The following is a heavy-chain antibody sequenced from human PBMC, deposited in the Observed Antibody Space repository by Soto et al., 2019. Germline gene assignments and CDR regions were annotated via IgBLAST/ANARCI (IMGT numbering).Heavy chain of an antibody. Sequence: GSGPTLVNPXQTLTLTCTFSGFSLSTSGMCVSWIRQPPGKALEWLALIDWDDDKYYSTSLKTRLTISKDTSKNQVVLTMTNMDPVDTATYYCARMLTQPQGYYFDYWGQGTLVTVSS. J-gene: IGHJ4*02. CDR1: GFSLSTSGMC. V-gene: IGHV2-70*01. CDR2: IDWDDDK. CDR3: ARMLTQPQGYYFDY. D-gene: IGHD2-15*01.